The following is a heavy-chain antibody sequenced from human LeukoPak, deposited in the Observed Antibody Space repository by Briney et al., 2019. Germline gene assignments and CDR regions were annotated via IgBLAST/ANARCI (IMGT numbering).Heavy chain of an antibody. CDR2: ISGSGGST. CDR1: GFTFSSYA. Sequence: TGGSLRLSCAASGFTFSSYAMSWVRQAPGKGLEWVSGISGSGGSTYYADSVKGRFTISRDNSKNTLYLQMNSPRAEDTAVYYCAKDFSNWYFDYWGQGTLVTVSS. D-gene: IGHD1-1*01. CDR3: AKDFSNWYFDY. J-gene: IGHJ4*02. V-gene: IGHV3-23*01.